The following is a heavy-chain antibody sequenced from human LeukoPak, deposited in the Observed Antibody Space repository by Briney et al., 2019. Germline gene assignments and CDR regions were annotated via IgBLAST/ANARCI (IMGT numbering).Heavy chain of an antibody. CDR3: ARGGYNWNDGSRNWFDP. Sequence: SETLSLTCTVSGGSISSGGYYWSLIRQHPGKGLEWIGYIYYSGSTYYNPSLKSRVTISVDTSKNQFSLKLSSVTSADTAVYYCARGGYNWNDGSRNWFDPWGQGTLVTVSS. V-gene: IGHV4-31*03. CDR1: GGSISSGGYY. J-gene: IGHJ5*02. CDR2: IYYSGST. D-gene: IGHD1-1*01.